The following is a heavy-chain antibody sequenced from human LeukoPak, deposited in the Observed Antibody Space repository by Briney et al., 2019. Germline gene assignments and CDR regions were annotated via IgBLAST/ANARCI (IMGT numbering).Heavy chain of an antibody. Sequence: GGSLGLSCAASGSVFGDFPKNWAGQAPGRGLKWISYITTTGTTIYADSVKGRFVISRDNSKNTLYLQMNSLRAEDTAVYYCAKDGYSSGLDYWGQGALVTVSS. D-gene: IGHD6-19*01. V-gene: IGHV3-11*01. J-gene: IGHJ4*02. CDR1: GSVFGDFP. CDR2: ITTTGTT. CDR3: AKDGYSSGLDY.